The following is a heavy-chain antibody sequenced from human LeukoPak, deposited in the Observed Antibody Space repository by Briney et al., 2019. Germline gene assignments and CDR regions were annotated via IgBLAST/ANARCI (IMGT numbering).Heavy chain of an antibody. V-gene: IGHV3-30-3*01. CDR3: ARETGSAVGSTDFDY. CDR2: ISYDGSNK. CDR1: GFTFSSYA. J-gene: IGHJ4*02. D-gene: IGHD4-17*01. Sequence: GSLRLSCAASGFTFSSYAMHWVRQAPGKGLEWVAVISYDGSNKYYADSVKGRFTISRDNSKNTLYLQMNSLRAEDTAVYYCARETGSAVGSTDFDYWGQGTLVTVSS.